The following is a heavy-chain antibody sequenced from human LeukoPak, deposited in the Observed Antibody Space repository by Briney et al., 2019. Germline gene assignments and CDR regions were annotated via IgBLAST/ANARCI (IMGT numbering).Heavy chain of an antibody. CDR3: ARDRIEYQLLGDAFDI. D-gene: IGHD2-2*01. J-gene: IGHJ3*02. Sequence: SVKVSCKASGGTFSSYAISWVRQAPGQGLEWMGGIIPIFGTANYAQKFQGRVTITADESTSTAYMELSSLRSEDTAVYYCARDRIEYQLLGDAFDIWGQGTMVTVSS. V-gene: IGHV1-69*13. CDR2: IIPIFGTA. CDR1: GGTFSSYA.